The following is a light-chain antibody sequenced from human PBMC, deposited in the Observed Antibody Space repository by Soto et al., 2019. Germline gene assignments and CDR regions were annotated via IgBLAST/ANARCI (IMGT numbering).Light chain of an antibody. CDR1: QSISSY. CDR2: AAS. CDR3: QQLKSFPFT. V-gene: IGKV1-39*01. Sequence: IQMTQSPSALSAYVGDRVTITCRASQSISSYLNWYQQKPGKAPKLLIYAASSLQSGVPPRFSGSGSGTEFTLTISSLLPEDFATYYCQQLKSFPFTFGQGTRLEI. J-gene: IGKJ5*01.